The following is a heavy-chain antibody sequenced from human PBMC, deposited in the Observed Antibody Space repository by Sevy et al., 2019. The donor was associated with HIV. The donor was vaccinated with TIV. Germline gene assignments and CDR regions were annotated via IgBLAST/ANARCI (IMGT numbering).Heavy chain of an antibody. Sequence: GGSLRLSCAASGFTFSSYAMNWVRQAPGNGLEWVSSINAISSDIYYADSVKGWFTISRDNAENSLYLQMTSVRAEDTAVYDCARDLFSGGTAVYGYWGQGTLVTVSS. CDR1: GFTFSSYA. CDR2: INAISSDI. CDR3: ARDLFSGGTAVYGY. J-gene: IGHJ4*02. D-gene: IGHD2-15*01. V-gene: IGHV3-21*01.